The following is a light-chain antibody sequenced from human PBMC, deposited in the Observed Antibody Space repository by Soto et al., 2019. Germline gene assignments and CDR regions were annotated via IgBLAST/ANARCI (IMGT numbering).Light chain of an antibody. CDR1: QSVSSN. Sequence: EIVMTQSPDTLSISPGERATLSCRASQSVSSNLAWYQQKPGQAPRLLIYGASTRASGIPAKFSGTGSGTEFTLIISSLQSEDFAVYYCQQSNNWPLTFGGGTKVEIK. CDR3: QQSNNWPLT. CDR2: GAS. J-gene: IGKJ4*01. V-gene: IGKV3-15*01.